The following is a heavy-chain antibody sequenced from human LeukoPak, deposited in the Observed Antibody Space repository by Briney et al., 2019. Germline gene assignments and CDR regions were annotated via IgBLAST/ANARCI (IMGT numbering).Heavy chain of an antibody. V-gene: IGHV3-7*01. D-gene: IGHD3-22*01. CDR2: IAKDGSGK. CDR3: ARDRDYYAIDY. Sequence: GGSLRLSCAASGVTFSTYWMHWVRQAPGKGLEWVANIAKDGSGKNYVDSVKGRFTISRDNAKNSLYLQMNSLRAEDTAVYYCARDRDYYAIDYWGQGTLVTVSS. J-gene: IGHJ4*02. CDR1: GVTFSTYW.